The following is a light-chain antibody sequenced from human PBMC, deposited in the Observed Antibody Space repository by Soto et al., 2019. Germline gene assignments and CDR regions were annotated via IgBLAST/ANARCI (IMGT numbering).Light chain of an antibody. CDR2: DVT. J-gene: IGLJ2*01. V-gene: IGLV2-11*01. CDR3: CSYAGSQTLI. Sequence: QSALTQPRSVSGSPGQSVTISCAGTSSDVGGYDYVSWYQQHPDKVPKILIFDVTKRPSGVPARFTGSKSGNTASLTISGLQADDEADYYCCSYAGSQTLIFGGGTKLTGL. CDR1: SSDVGGYDY.